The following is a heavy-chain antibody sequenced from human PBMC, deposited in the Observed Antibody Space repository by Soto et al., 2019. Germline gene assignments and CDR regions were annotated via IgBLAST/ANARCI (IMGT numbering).Heavy chain of an antibody. V-gene: IGHV3-23*01. J-gene: IGHJ4*02. Sequence: EVQLLESGGGLVQPGGSLRLSCAASGFTFSSYAMSWVRQAPGKGLEWVSAISGSGGSTYYADSVKGRFTISRDNSMITLYLQMNSLRAEDTAVYYCAKDGGYAYYDSSGYYFGYWGQGTLFTVSS. CDR1: GFTFSSYA. CDR2: ISGSGGST. D-gene: IGHD3-22*01. CDR3: AKDGGYAYYDSSGYYFGY.